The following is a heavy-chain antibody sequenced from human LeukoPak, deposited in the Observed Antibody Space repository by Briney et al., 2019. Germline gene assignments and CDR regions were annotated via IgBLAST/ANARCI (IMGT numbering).Heavy chain of an antibody. CDR1: GFTFSSYG. J-gene: IGHJ5*02. D-gene: IGHD2-15*01. V-gene: IGHV3-30*18. Sequence: GGSLRLSCAASGFTFSSYGMHWVRQAPGKGLEWVAVISYDGSNKYYADSVKGRFTISRDNSKNTLYLQMNSLRAEDTAVYYCAKDAVYCSGCSCYSGWFDPWGQGTLVTVSS. CDR2: ISYDGSNK. CDR3: AKDAVYCSGCSCYSGWFDP.